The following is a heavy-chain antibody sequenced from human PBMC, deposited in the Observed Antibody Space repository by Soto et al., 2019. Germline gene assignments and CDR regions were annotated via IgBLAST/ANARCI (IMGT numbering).Heavy chain of an antibody. D-gene: IGHD4-17*01. V-gene: IGHV3-30*18. J-gene: IGHJ4*02. CDR2: ISYDGSNK. Sequence: QVQLVESGGGVVQPGRSLRLSCAASGFTFSSYGMHWVRQAPGKGLEWVAVISYDGSNKYYADSVKGRFTISRDNSKNTLYLQMISLRAEDTAVYYCAKDRYGDYGPDYWGQGTLVTVSS. CDR1: GFTFSSYG. CDR3: AKDRYGDYGPDY.